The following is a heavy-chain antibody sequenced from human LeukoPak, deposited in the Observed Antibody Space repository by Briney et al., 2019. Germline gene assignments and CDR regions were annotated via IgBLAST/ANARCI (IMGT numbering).Heavy chain of an antibody. D-gene: IGHD3-3*01. CDR1: GFTFSSYS. CDR3: ARGMHRSPLHYDFWSGYPHPFDY. V-gene: IGHV3-21*01. J-gene: IGHJ4*02. Sequence: TGGSLRLSCAASGFTFSSYSMNWVRQAPGKGLEWVSSISSGSSYIYYADSVKGRFTISRDNAKNSLYLQMNSLRAEDTAVYYCARGMHRSPLHYDFWSGYPHPFDYWGQGTLVTVSS. CDR2: ISSGSSYI.